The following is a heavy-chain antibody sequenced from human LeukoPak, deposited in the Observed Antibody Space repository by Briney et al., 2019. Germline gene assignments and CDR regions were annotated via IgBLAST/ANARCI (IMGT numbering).Heavy chain of an antibody. Sequence: GASVKVSCKXSGYTFTGYYMHWVRQAPGQGLEWMGRINPNSGGTNYAQKFQGRVTMTRDTSISTACMELSRLRSDDTAVYYCARDSHYGDYTNWFDPWGQGTLVTVSS. V-gene: IGHV1-2*06. D-gene: IGHD4-17*01. CDR1: GYTFTGYY. J-gene: IGHJ5*02. CDR2: INPNSGGT. CDR3: ARDSHYGDYTNWFDP.